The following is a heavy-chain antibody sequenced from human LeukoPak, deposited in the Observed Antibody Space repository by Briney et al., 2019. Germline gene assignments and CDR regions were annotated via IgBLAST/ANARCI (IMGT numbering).Heavy chain of an antibody. Sequence: PAGSLRLSCAASGFTFSSYWMSWVRQAPGKGLEWVSYISSSGSTIYYADPVKVRFTISRDNAKNSLYLQMNSLRAEDTAVYYCAELGITMIGGVRGKGTTVTISS. D-gene: IGHD3-10*02. CDR2: ISSSGSTI. CDR3: AELGITMIGGV. J-gene: IGHJ6*04. CDR1: GFTFSSYW. V-gene: IGHV3-48*04.